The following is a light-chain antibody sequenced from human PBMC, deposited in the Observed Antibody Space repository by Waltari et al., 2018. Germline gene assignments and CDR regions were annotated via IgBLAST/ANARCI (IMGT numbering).Light chain of an antibody. Sequence: EIVLTQSPATLSLSPGERATLPCWASQSVSYYLAWYQQRPGQAPRLLIYDASNRATGIPARFSGSGFGTDFTLTISSLEPEDSAVYYCQQRTSNWPPGYSFGQGTKLEI. J-gene: IGKJ2*01. CDR3: QQRTSNWPPGYS. CDR1: QSVSYY. CDR2: DAS. V-gene: IGKV3-11*01.